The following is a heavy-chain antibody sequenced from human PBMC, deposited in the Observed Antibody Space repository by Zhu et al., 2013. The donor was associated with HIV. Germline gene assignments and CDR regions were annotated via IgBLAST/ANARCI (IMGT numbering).Heavy chain of an antibody. V-gene: IGHV1-2*02. CDR2: INPNSGGT. D-gene: IGHD1-26*01. CDR1: GYTFTGYY. Sequence: QVQLVQSGAEVKKPGASVKVSCKASGYTFTGYYMHWVRQAPGQGLEWMGWINPNSGGTNYAQKFQGRVTMTRDTSISTAYMELSRLRSDDTAVYYCARGVVGATKGDNWFDPWGQGTLVTASP. J-gene: IGHJ5*02. CDR3: ARGVVGATKGDNWFDP.